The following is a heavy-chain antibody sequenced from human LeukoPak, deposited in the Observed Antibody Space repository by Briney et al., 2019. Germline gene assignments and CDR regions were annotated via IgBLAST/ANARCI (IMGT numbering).Heavy chain of an antibody. V-gene: IGHV3-21*01. CDR3: ARDRQFGGSYYNY. CDR1: GFTFSSYS. D-gene: IGHD1-26*01. CDR2: ISSSSSYI. J-gene: IGHJ4*02. Sequence: GGSLRLSCAASGFTFSSYSMNWVRQAPGKGLEWVSSISSSSSYIYYADSVKGRFTISRDNAKNSLYLQMNSLRAEDTAVYYCARDRQFGGSYYNYWGQGTLVTVSS.